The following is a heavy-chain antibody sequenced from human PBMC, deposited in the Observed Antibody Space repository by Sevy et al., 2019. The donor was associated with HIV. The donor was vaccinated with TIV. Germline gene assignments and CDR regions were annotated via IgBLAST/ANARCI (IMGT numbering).Heavy chain of an antibody. J-gene: IGHJ3*02. CDR1: GGTFSSYA. CDR2: IIPIFGTA. D-gene: IGHD3-22*01. Sequence: ASVKVSCKASGGTFSSYAISWVRQAPGQGLEWMGGIIPIFGTANYAQKFQGRVTITADESTSTAYMELSSLRSEDTAVYYCARTYYYDSSGSDHDAFDIWGQRTMVTVSS. V-gene: IGHV1-69*13. CDR3: ARTYYYDSSGSDHDAFDI.